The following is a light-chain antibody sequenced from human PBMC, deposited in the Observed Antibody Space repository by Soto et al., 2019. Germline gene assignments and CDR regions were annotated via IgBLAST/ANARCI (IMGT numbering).Light chain of an antibody. CDR3: LLFYSGVRLV. V-gene: IGLV7-46*01. CDR2: DTN. Sequence: QAVVTQEPSLTVSPGGTVTLTCGSNTGAVSTGHYPYWFQQKPGQAPRTLIYDTNNTHSWTPARFSGSLLGGKAALTLSGALPEDEADYFCLLFYSGVRLVFGGGTQLTVL. J-gene: IGLJ2*01. CDR1: TGAVSTGHY.